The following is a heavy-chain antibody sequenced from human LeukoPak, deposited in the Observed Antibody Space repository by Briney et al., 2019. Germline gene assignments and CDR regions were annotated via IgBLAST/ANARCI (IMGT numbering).Heavy chain of an antibody. V-gene: IGHV4-39*07. CDR1: GGSISSGGYY. CDR3: ARERRRYCSSTSCYTPAAFDI. D-gene: IGHD2-2*02. Sequence: SETLSLTCTVSGGSISSGGYYWSWIRQPPGKGLEWIGEINHSGSTNYNPSLKSRVTISVDTSKNQFSLKLSSVTAADTAVYYCARERRRYCSSTSCYTPAAFDIWGQGTMVTVSS. J-gene: IGHJ3*02. CDR2: INHSGST.